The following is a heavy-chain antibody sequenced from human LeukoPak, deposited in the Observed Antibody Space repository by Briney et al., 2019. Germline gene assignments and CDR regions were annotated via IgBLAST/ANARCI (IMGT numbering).Heavy chain of an antibody. CDR2: IRYDGSNK. D-gene: IGHD6-6*01. V-gene: IGHV3-30*02. CDR1: GFTFSSYG. Sequence: PGGSLRLSCAASGFTFSSYGMHWVRQAPGKGLEWVAFIRYDGSNKYYADSVKGRFTISRDNSKNTLYLQMNSLRAEDTAVYYCARDQRGAYSSSSSLGYWGQGTLVTVSS. J-gene: IGHJ4*02. CDR3: ARDQRGAYSSSSSLGY.